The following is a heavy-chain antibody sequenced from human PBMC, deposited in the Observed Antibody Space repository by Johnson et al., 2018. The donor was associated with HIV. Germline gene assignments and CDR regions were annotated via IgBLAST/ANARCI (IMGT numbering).Heavy chain of an antibody. Sequence: VQLVESGGGLVQPGGSLRLSCAASGFTFSSYWMSWVRQAPAKGLEWVAVISYDGSDKYYAASVKGRFPISRDSSKNTLYLHMNTLRADDTAVYYCARGSRYTHDNDDVYLLQAFDIWGQGTMVTVSS. V-gene: IGHV3-30*03. D-gene: IGHD3-16*01. CDR2: ISYDGSDK. CDR1: GFTFSSYW. J-gene: IGHJ3*02. CDR3: ARGSRYTHDNDDVYLLQAFDI.